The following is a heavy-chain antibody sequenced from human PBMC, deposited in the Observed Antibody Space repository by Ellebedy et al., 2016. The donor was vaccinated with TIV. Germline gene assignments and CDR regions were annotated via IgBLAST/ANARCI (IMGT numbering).Heavy chain of an antibody. CDR3: ARQGTGGYSIGWHPSF. CDR2: IYYSGST. V-gene: IGHV4-39*01. CDR1: GGSISSSSYY. D-gene: IGHD6-19*01. Sequence: MPSETLSLTCTVSGGSISSSSYYWGWIRQPPGKGLEWIGSIYYSGSTYYNPSLKSRVTISVDTSKNQFSLKLSSVTAADTAVYFCARQGTGGYSIGWHPSFWGQGTLVTVSS. J-gene: IGHJ4*02.